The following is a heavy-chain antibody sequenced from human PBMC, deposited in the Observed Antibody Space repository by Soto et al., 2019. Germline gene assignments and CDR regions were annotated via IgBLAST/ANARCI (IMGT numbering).Heavy chain of an antibody. V-gene: IGHV5-51*01. CDR3: ARRAWDCSGGSCYSGGYFDY. J-gene: IGHJ4*02. Sequence: GESLKISCKGSGYSFTSYWIGWVRQMPGKGLEWMGIIYPGDSDTRYSPSFQGQVTISADKSISTAYLQWSSLKASDTAMYYCARRAWDCSGGSCYSGGYFDYWGQGTLVTVSS. D-gene: IGHD2-15*01. CDR1: GYSFTSYW. CDR2: IYPGDSDT.